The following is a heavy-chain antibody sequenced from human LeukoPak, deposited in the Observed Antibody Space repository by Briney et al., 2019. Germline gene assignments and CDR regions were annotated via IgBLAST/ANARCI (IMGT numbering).Heavy chain of an antibody. CDR3: ARDGGLYDAFDI. Sequence: PSETLSLTCTVSGGSISSYYWSWIRQPPGKGLEWIGYIYYSGSTNYNPSLKSRVTISVDTSKNQFSLKLSSVTAADTAVYYYARDGGLYDAFDIWGQGTMVTVSS. CDR2: IYYSGST. V-gene: IGHV4-59*01. J-gene: IGHJ3*02. CDR1: GGSISSYY. D-gene: IGHD3-3*01.